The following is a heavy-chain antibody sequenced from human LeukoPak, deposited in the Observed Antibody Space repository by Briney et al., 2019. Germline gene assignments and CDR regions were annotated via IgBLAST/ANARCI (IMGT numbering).Heavy chain of an antibody. CDR3: ARAKEDYGSGSFGY. D-gene: IGHD3-10*01. Sequence: GGSLRLSCAASGFTFSSYAMHWVRQAPGKGLEWVAVISYDGSNKYYADSVKGRFTISRDNSKTTLYLQMNSLRAEDTAVYYCARAKEDYGSGSFGYWGQGTLVTVSS. CDR1: GFTFSSYA. V-gene: IGHV3-30-3*01. J-gene: IGHJ4*02. CDR2: ISYDGSNK.